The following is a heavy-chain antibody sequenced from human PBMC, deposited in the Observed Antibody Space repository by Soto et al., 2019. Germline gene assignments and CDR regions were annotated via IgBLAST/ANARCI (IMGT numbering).Heavy chain of an antibody. CDR1: GVAVSSGTYY. CDR2: IYFTGST. CDR3: TRGPPRVQWFDP. V-gene: IGHV4-61*01. J-gene: IGHJ5*02. Sequence: ETLSLTCPVSGVAVSSGTYYWSWIRQPPGKGLEWVGHIYFTGSTNYNPSLKSRVTMSLDTSRNQFSLKLSSVTAADTAVYYCTRGPPRVQWFDPWGLGTLVTVSS.